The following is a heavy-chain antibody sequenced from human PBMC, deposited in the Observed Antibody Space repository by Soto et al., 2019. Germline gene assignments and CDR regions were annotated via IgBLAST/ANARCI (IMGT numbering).Heavy chain of an antibody. CDR1: GYTFTSYG. J-gene: IGHJ5*02. CDR3: ARRGRIVGATRWFDP. D-gene: IGHD1-26*01. CDR2: ISAYNGNT. Sequence: QVQLVQSGAEVKKPGASVKVSCKASGYTFTSYGISWVRQAPGQGLEWMGWISAYNGNTNYAQKLQGRDTMTTDSSMSTAYMELRSLRSDDTAVYYCARRGRIVGATRWFDPWGQGTLVTVSS. V-gene: IGHV1-18*01.